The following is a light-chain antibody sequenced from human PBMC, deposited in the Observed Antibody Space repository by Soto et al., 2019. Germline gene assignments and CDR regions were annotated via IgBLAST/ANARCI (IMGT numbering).Light chain of an antibody. J-gene: IGLJ1*01. CDR3: SSYTNINTRACV. CDR1: RSDVGGHDR. V-gene: IGLV2-14*01. Sequence: QSALIQPASVSGSPGQSITISCTGTRSDVGGHDRVSWSQQHPGKAPKLMIYEVTDRPSGVSNRFSGSKSGNTASLTISGLQAEDEAEYYCSSYTNINTRACVFGTGTKVTVL. CDR2: EVT.